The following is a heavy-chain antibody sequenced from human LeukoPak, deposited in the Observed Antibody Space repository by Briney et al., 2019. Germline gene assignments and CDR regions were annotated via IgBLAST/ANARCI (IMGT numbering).Heavy chain of an antibody. CDR1: GFSLSTSGVG. Sequence: SGPTLVKPTQTLTLTCTFSGFSLSTSGVGVGWIRQPPGKALERLALIYWDDDKRYSPSLKSRLTITKGTSKNQVVLTMTNMDPVDTATYYCAHRARYSRLRYFDWLLWDSWGQGTLVTVSS. J-gene: IGHJ4*02. CDR2: IYWDDDK. D-gene: IGHD3-9*01. CDR3: AHRARYSRLRYFDWLLWDS. V-gene: IGHV2-5*02.